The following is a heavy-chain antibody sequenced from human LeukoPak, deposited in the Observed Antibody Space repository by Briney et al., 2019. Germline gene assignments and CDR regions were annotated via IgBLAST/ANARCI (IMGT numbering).Heavy chain of an antibody. J-gene: IGHJ4*02. V-gene: IGHV3-23*01. CDR2: ISGSGDST. Sequence: QPGGSLRLSCAASGFTFSSYAMSWVRQAPGKGLEWVSGISGSGDSTYYADSVKGRFTISRDNSKNTLYLLMNSLRVEDTAVYYCARDSSGPLYWGQGTLVTVSS. CDR1: GFTFSSYA. CDR3: ARDSSGPLY. D-gene: IGHD6-19*01.